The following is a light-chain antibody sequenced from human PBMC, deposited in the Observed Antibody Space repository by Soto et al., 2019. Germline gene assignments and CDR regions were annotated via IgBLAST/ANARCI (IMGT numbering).Light chain of an antibody. J-gene: IGKJ1*01. V-gene: IGKV3-20*01. CDR3: QQYGGSPRT. Sequence: EIVLTQSPGTLSLSPGERATLSCRASQSVSSNYLAWYQQKAGQAHMLLIYGASSRATGIPDRFSGSGSGKDFTLTISRLEPEDFAVYYCQQYGGSPRTFGQGTKVEIK. CDR2: GAS. CDR1: QSVSSNY.